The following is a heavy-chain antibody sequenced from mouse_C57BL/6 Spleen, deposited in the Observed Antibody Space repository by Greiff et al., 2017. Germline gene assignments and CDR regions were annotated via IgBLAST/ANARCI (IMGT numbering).Heavy chain of an antibody. CDR1: GYTFTEYT. V-gene: IGHV1-62-2*01. Sequence: QVQLQQSGAELVKPGASVKLSCKASGYTFTEYTIHWVKQRSGQGLEWIGWFYPGSGSIKYNEKFKDKATLTADKSSSTVYMELSRLTSEDSAVYFCARHVPLCYGNHSLYYYAMDYWGQGTSVTVSS. CDR2: FYPGSGSI. CDR3: ARHVPLCYGNHSLYYYAMDY. J-gene: IGHJ4*01. D-gene: IGHD2-1*01.